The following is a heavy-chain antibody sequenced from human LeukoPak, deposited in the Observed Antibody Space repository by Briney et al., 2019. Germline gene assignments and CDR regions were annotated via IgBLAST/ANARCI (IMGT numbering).Heavy chain of an antibody. V-gene: IGHV1-24*01. CDR1: GYTLTELS. D-gene: IGHD6-13*01. CDR2: FDPEDGET. CDR3: ATLPRSSIAAAGNSLVDYYYYGMDV. Sequence: GASVKVSCKVSGYTLTELSMHWVRQAPGKGLEWMGGFDPEDGETIYAQKFQGRVTMTEDTSTDTAYMELSSLKSEDTAVYYCATLPRSSIAAAGNSLVDYYYYGMDVWGQGTTVTVSS. J-gene: IGHJ6*02.